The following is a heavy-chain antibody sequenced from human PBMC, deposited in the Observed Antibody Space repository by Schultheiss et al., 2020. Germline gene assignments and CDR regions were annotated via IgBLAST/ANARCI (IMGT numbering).Heavy chain of an antibody. V-gene: IGHV5-10-1*01. D-gene: IGHD3-22*01. CDR3: ARQRAYYYDSSGYSDY. J-gene: IGHJ4*02. CDR1: GYSFTSYW. Sequence: GESLKISCKGSGYSFTSYWISWVRQMPGKGLEWMGRIDPSDSYTNYSPSFQGHVTISADKSISTAYLQWSSLKASDTAMYYCARQRAYYYDSSGYSDYWGQGTLVTVSS. CDR2: IDPSDSYT.